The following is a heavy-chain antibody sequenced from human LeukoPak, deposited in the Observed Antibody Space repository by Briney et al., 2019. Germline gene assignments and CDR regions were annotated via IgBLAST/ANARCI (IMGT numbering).Heavy chain of an antibody. CDR2: IYYSRTT. J-gene: IGHJ4*02. CDR3: ARVNYDSSGYYLDY. D-gene: IGHD3-22*01. CDR1: GGSISSGGYY. V-gene: IGHV4-31*03. Sequence: SQTLSLTCTVSGGSISSGGYYWSWIRQHPGKGLGWIGYIYYSRTTYYNPSLKSRVTISVDTSKNQFSLKLTSLTAADTAVYYCARVNYDSSGYYLDYWGRGTLVTVSS.